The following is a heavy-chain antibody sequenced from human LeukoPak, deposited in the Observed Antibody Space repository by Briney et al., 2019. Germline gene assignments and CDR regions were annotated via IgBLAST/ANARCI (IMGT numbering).Heavy chain of an antibody. CDR1: GYSIRSGYH. Sequence: PSETLSLTCSVSGYSIRSGYHWAWFRQAPGKGLEWMGSIYQSGSTYDNLSLKSRVTLSVDTSKNQISLNLSTVTAADTAVYYCARARAYSSSWGYYYYYYMDVWGKGTTVTISS. V-gene: IGHV4-38-2*02. J-gene: IGHJ6*03. D-gene: IGHD6-13*01. CDR3: ARARAYSSSWGYYYYYYMDV. CDR2: IYQSGST.